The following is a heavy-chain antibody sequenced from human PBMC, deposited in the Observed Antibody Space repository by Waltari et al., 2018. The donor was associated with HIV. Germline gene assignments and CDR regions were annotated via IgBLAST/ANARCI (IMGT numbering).Heavy chain of an antibody. J-gene: IGHJ3*02. V-gene: IGHV4-59*01. D-gene: IGHD5-18*01. Sequence: QVQLQESGPGLVKPSETLSLTCTVSGGSISSYYWSWIRQPPGKGLEWIGYIYYSGSTNYNPSLKSLVTISVDSSKNQFSLKLSSVTAADTAVYYCARMGYHDAFDIWGQGTMVTVSS. CDR1: GGSISSYY. CDR3: ARMGYHDAFDI. CDR2: IYYSGST.